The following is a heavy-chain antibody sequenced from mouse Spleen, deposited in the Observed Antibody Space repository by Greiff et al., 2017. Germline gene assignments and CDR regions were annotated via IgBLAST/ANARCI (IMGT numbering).Heavy chain of an antibody. CDR1: GFTFSDYG. CDR3: ARLGLPYAMDY. D-gene: IGHD2-4*01. J-gene: IGHJ4*01. CDR2: ISSGSSTI. V-gene: IGHV5-17*01. Sequence: EVQLVESGGGLVKPGGSLKLSCAASGFTFSDYGIHWVRQAPEKGLEWVAYISSGSSTIYYTDTVKGRFTISRDNAKNTLFLQMTSLRSEDTAMYYCARLGLPYAMDYWGQGTSVTVSS.